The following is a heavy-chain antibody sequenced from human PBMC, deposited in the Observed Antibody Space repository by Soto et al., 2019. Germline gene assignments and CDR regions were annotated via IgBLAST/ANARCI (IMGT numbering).Heavy chain of an antibody. D-gene: IGHD3-10*01. J-gene: IGHJ3*02. CDR1: RYTFTSYD. Sequence: QVQLVQSEAEVKKPGASVKVSCKASRYTFTSYDINWVRQATGQGLEWMGWMNPNSGNTGYAQKFQGRVTMTRNTSISTAYMELSSLRSEDTAVYYCARGINYYASGDDAFDIWGQGTMVTVSS. V-gene: IGHV1-8*01. CDR2: MNPNSGNT. CDR3: ARGINYYASGDDAFDI.